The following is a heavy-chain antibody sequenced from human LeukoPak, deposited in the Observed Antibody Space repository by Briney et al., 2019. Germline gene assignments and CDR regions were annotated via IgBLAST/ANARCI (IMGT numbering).Heavy chain of an antibody. CDR1: GFTFSSYS. CDR3: ARSSFVRGVVLYYFDY. J-gene: IGHJ4*02. Sequence: GGSLRLSCAASGFTFSSYSINWVRQAPGKGLEWVSSISSSSNYMYYADSVKGRFTISGDNAKNSLYLQMNSLRAEDTAVYYCARSSFVRGVVLYYFDYWGQGTLVTVSS. V-gene: IGHV3-21*01. D-gene: IGHD3-10*02. CDR2: ISSSSNYM.